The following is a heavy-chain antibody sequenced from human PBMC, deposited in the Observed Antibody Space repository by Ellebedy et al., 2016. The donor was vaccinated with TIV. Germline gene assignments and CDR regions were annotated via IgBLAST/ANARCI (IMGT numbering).Heavy chain of an antibody. J-gene: IGHJ6*02. CDR1: GFTLSNYA. D-gene: IGHD2-21*01. V-gene: IGHV3-23*01. CDR2: IGASGHNT. Sequence: GESLKISXAASGFTLSNYAINWVRQAPGKGLEWVSGIGASGHNTYYADSVKGRFTISRDNSKNTVSMQMNSLRAEDTAVYYCAKARGSSVIDYNYYGMDVWGQGTTVTVSS. CDR3: AKARGSSVIDYNYYGMDV.